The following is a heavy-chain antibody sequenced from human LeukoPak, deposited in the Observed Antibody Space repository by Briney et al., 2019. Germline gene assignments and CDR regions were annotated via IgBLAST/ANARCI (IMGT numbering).Heavy chain of an antibody. CDR2: INHSGST. D-gene: IGHD3-3*01. Sequence: KPSETLSLTCAVYGGSFSGYYWSWIRQPPGKGLEWIGEINHSGSTNYNPSLKSRVTISVDTSKNQFSLKLSSVTAADTAVYYCARGPGFFMDVWGQGTTVTVSS. V-gene: IGHV4-34*01. CDR3: ARGPGFFMDV. CDR1: GGSFSGYY. J-gene: IGHJ6*02.